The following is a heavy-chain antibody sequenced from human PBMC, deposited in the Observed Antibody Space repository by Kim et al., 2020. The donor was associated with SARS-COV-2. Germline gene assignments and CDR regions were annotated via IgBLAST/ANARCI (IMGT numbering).Heavy chain of an antibody. V-gene: IGHV3-11*03. CDR2: IDTTGFYT. CDR1: GFIFTDYY. J-gene: IGHJ6*02. Sequence: GGSLRLSCEASGFIFTDYYLSWIRQAPMKGLEWIAHIDTTGFYTRYADSVEGRFTISRDNAKNSLYLQMNSLRVDDTAVYYCVIMPESNWNNHYYNDMDVWGQGTSVTVSS. CDR3: VIMPESNWNNHYYNDMDV. D-gene: IGHD1-1*01.